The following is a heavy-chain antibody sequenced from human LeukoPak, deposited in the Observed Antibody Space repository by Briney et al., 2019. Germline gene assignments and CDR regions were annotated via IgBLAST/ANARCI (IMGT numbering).Heavy chain of an antibody. CDR3: ARDYSYYYYMDV. V-gene: IGHV1-46*01. J-gene: IGHJ6*03. Sequence: GASVKVSCKASGYTFTSYYVHWVRQAPGQGLEWMGIINPSGGSTSYAQKFQGRVTMTRDMSTSTVYMELSSLRSEDTAVYYCARDYSYYYYMDVWGKGTTVTVSS. CDR1: GYTFTSYY. D-gene: IGHD2-21*01. CDR2: INPSGGST.